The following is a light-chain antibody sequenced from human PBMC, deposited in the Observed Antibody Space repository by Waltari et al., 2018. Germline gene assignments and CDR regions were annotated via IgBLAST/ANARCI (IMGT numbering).Light chain of an antibody. CDR1: QGISSW. CDR3: QHANSLPLT. V-gene: IGKV1D-12*01. Sequence: DIQMTQSPSSVSASVGDRVSITCRARQGISSWLGWYQQKPGKGPKPLICAASRLLNRVPSRFRGTGSGTDFTLTLSSLQPQDFATYYCQHANSLPLTSGGGPQVQIK. J-gene: IGKJ4*01. CDR2: AAS.